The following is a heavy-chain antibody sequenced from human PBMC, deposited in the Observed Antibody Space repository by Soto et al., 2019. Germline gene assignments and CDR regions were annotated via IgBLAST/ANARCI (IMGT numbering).Heavy chain of an antibody. J-gene: IGHJ4*02. CDR1: GGSFSGYY. CDR2: INHSGST. D-gene: IGHD6-13*01. Sequence: SETLSLTCAVYGGSFSGYYWSWIRQPPGKGLEWIGEINHSGSTNYNPSLKSRVTISVDTSKNQFSLKLSSVTAADTAVYYCARVNDGGAAAGSDYWGQGTLVPVSS. CDR3: ARVNDGGAAAGSDY. V-gene: IGHV4-34*01.